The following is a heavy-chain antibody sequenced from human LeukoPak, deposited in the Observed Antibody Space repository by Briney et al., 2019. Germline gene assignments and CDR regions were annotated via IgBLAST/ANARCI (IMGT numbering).Heavy chain of an antibody. J-gene: IGHJ3*02. CDR3: ARDRSLPYDAFDI. V-gene: IGHV3-21*01. CDR2: ISSSSSYI. Sequence: AGGSLRLSCAASGFTFSSYSMNWVRQAPGKGLEWVSSISSSSSYIYYADSVKGRFTISRDNAKNSLYLQMNSLRAEDTAVYYCARDRSLPYDAFDIWGQGTMVTVSS. D-gene: IGHD1-26*01. CDR1: GFTFSSYS.